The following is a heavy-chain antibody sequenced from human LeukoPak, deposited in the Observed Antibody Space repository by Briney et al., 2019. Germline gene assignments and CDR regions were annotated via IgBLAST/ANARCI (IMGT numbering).Heavy chain of an antibody. V-gene: IGHV6-1*01. CDR2: TYYRSKWYT. CDR3: ARGMTVAGSLMYYFDY. D-gene: IGHD6-19*01. J-gene: IGHJ4*02. CDR1: GDSVSSNSAA. Sequence: SQTLSLTCAISGDSVSSNSAAWNWIRLSPSRGLEWLGLTYYRSKWYTDYAVSVKSRVTIDPDTSKNQFSLHLNSVTPEDTAVYYCARGMTVAGSLMYYFDYWGQGTLVTVSS.